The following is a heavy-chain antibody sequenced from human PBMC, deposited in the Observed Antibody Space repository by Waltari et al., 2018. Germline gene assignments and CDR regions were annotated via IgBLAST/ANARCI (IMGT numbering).Heavy chain of an antibody. J-gene: IGHJ4*02. CDR1: GFTFCTYW. CDR3: ARNHGQSSNDVYFDY. CDR2: INEDGNEK. V-gene: IGHV3-7*02. D-gene: IGHD2-2*01. Sequence: QLVESGGGLVQPGGSLRLSCVASGFTFCTYWMSWVRQDPGKGLEWVANINEDGNEKYYGESVKGRFTVSRDNAKNSLYLQMNSLRDEDTAVYYCARNHGQSSNDVYFDYWGQGTLVTVSS.